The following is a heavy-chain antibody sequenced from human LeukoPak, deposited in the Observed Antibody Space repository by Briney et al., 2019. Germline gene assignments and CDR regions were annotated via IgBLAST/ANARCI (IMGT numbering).Heavy chain of an antibody. J-gene: IGHJ4*02. CDR1: GYTFTGYY. Sequence: ASVKVSCKASGYTFTGYYMHWVRQAPGQGLEWMGIINPSGGSTSYAQKFQGRVTMTRDMSTSTVYMELSSLRSEDTAVYYCARDPPDYDYVWGSYRYYYYWGQGTLVTVSS. CDR2: INPSGGST. V-gene: IGHV1-46*01. D-gene: IGHD3-16*02. CDR3: ARDPPDYDYVWGSYRYYYY.